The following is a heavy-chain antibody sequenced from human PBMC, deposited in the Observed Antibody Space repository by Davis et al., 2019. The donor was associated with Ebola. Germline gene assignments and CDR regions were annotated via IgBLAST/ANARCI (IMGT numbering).Heavy chain of an antibody. J-gene: IGHJ4*02. CDR2: IYHSGST. Sequence: PSETLSLTCTVSGGSISSYYWGWIRQPPGKGLEWIGSIYHSGSTYYNPSLKSRVTISVDTSKNQFSLKLSSVTAADTAVYYCARNGVAGTIDYWGQGTLVTVSS. D-gene: IGHD6-19*01. CDR3: ARNGVAGTIDY. V-gene: IGHV4-38-2*02. CDR1: GGSISSYY.